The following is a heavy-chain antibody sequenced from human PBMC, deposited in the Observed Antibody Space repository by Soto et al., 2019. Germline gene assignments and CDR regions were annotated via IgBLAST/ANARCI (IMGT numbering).Heavy chain of an antibody. CDR3: ARGWIGYGPREDWFDP. CDR1: GGSISSGGYY. V-gene: IGHV4-31*03. D-gene: IGHD5-12*01. Sequence: PSETLSLTCTVSGGSISSGGYYWSWIRQHPGKGLEWIGYIYYSGSTYYNPSLKSRVTISVDTSKNQFSLKLSSVTAADTAVYYCARGWIGYGPREDWFDPWGQGTLVTVSS. CDR2: IYYSGST. J-gene: IGHJ5*02.